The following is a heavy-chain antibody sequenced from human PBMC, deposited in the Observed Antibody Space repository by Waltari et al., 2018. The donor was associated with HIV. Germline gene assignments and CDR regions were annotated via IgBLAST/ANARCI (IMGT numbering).Heavy chain of an antibody. D-gene: IGHD6-6*01. Sequence: QVQLVESGGGVVQPGTSLTLSCAVSGFTFRNFAIHWGRQSTGKGLEWLAVFWSDGAEISYADSVKGRFTVSKDSSQKTLYLHLTSLRAEDTALYYCARGYSSSRWIPLYHWGRGTLVTVSS. CDR3: ARGYSSSRWIPLYH. CDR1: GFTFRNFA. V-gene: IGHV3-33*01. CDR2: FWSDGAEI. J-gene: IGHJ4*02.